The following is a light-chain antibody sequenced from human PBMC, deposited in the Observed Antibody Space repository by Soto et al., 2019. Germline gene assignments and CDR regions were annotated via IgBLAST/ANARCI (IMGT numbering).Light chain of an antibody. CDR3: QQRSSWPIFT. J-gene: IGKJ3*01. V-gene: IGKV3-11*01. CDR2: DTS. Sequence: EIVLTQSPATLSLSPGERATLSCRASQSVRSYLAWYQQKPGEPPRLLIYDTSNRATGIPARCSGSGYGTDVTLTISSLDPEDFAVYYCQQRSSWPIFTFGPGTRVDIK. CDR1: QSVRSY.